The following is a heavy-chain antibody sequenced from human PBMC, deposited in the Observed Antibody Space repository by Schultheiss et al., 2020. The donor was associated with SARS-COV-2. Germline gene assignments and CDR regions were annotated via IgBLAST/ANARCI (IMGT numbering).Heavy chain of an antibody. J-gene: IGHJ5*02. V-gene: IGHV4-59*11. CDR2: MYYSGNT. CDR3: ARGVLSGKRSVVVIAIRRGWFDP. CDR1: GGSISDHY. D-gene: IGHD2-21*01. Sequence: SETLSLTCTVSGGSISDHYWSWIRQTPGKGLEWIAYMYYSGNTSYNPSLRSRVTVSLDTSKNQFSLKLSSVTAADTAVYYCARGVLSGKRSVVVIAIRRGWFDPWGQGTLVTVSS.